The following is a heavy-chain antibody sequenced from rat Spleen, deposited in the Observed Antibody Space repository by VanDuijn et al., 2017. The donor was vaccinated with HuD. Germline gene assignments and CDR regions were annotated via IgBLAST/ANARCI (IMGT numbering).Heavy chain of an antibody. Sequence: EVQLVESGGGLVQPGRSLKLSCVASGFTFNNYWMSWIRQAPGKGLEWIASISNTGGSFSYADSVKGRFIISRDNAQDTLYLQMNSLRSEDTATYYCAREIRHYFDYWCQVILVTVSS. J-gene: IGHJ2*01. CDR2: ISNTGGSF. CDR1: GFTFNNYW. CDR3: AREIRHYFDY. V-gene: IGHV5-31*01.